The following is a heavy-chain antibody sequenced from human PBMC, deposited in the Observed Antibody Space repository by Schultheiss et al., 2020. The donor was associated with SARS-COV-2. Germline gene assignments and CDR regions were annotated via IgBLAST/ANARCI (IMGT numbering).Heavy chain of an antibody. V-gene: IGHV4-34*01. CDR1: GGSFSGYY. D-gene: IGHD3-10*01. CDR3: ARFGPFDY. CDR2: INHSGST. Sequence: SETLSLTCAVYGGSFSGYYWSWIRQPPGKGLEWIGEINHSGSTNYNPSLKSRVTISVDTSKNQFSLKLSSVTAADTAVYYCARFGPFDYWGQGTLVTVS. J-gene: IGHJ4*02.